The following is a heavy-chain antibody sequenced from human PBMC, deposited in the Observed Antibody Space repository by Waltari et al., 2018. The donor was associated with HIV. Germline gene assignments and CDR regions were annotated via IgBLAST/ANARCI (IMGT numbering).Heavy chain of an antibody. D-gene: IGHD6-13*01. CDR3: RWQQNNYYYGMDV. Sequence: EVQLLESGGGLVQPGCSLRLSCAAPGFPFNSYPMRLVRQTPGKGLEWVSTISGSGDSTYYADSVKGRFIISRDNSKNTLYLQMNSLRAEDTAVYYCRWQQNNYYYGMDVWGQGTTVTVSS. CDR2: ISGSGDST. CDR1: GFPFNSYP. J-gene: IGHJ6*02. V-gene: IGHV3-23*01.